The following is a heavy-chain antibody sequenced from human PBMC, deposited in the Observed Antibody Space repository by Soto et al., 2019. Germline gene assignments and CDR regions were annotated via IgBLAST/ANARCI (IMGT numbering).Heavy chain of an antibody. CDR2: ISYDGNNK. Sequence: QVQLVESGGGVVQPGRSLRLSCAASGFTFSSYAMHWVRQAPGKGLEWVAVISYDGNNKYYADSVKGRFTISRDNSKNTLYLQMNSVGAEDKAVYSCARAGCDGGSCYTLVGLRYGMDVWGQGTTVTVSS. CDR3: ARAGCDGGSCYTLVGLRYGMDV. J-gene: IGHJ6*02. V-gene: IGHV3-30-3*01. CDR1: GFTFSSYA. D-gene: IGHD2-15*01.